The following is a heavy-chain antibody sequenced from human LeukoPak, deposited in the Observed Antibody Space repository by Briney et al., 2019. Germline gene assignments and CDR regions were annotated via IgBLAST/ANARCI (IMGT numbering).Heavy chain of an antibody. CDR3: ARGPAYCSGGSCYRYYFDY. V-gene: IGHV4-59*01. CDR2: IYYSGST. D-gene: IGHD2-15*01. Sequence: PSETLSLTCTVSGGSISSYYWSWIRQPPGKGLQWIGYIYYSGSTNYNPSLKSRVTISVDTSKNQFSLKLSSVTAADTAVYYCARGPAYCSGGSCYRYYFDYWGQGTLVTVSS. CDR1: GGSISSYY. J-gene: IGHJ4*02.